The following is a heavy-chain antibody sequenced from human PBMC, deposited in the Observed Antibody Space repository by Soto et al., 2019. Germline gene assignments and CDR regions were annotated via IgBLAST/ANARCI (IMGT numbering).Heavy chain of an antibody. CDR3: ARVDIVATISFRGMDV. J-gene: IGHJ6*02. V-gene: IGHV1-18*01. D-gene: IGHD5-12*01. CDR1: GYTFTSYG. Sequence: QVQLVQSGAEVKKPGASVKVSCKASGYTFTSYGISWVRQAPGQGLEWMGWISAYNGNTNYAQKLQGRVTMTTDTXTXXAYMERRSLRSDDTAVYYCARVDIVATISFRGMDVWGQGTTVTVSS. CDR2: ISAYNGNT.